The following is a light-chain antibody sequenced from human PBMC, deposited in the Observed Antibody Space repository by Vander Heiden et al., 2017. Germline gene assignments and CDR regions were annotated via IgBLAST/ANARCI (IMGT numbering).Light chain of an antibody. CDR3: QQYASAPLT. CDR2: WAS. V-gene: IGKV4-1*01. CDR1: RRVLYSGNNKNY. Sequence: DLVMTQSPDSLAVFLGEKATINCKSSRRVLYSGNNKNYLAWYQQKAGQPPKVLIYWASARASGVPDRFSDSGTGTDFTLTISSLQAEDVAVYYCQQYASAPLTFGGGTKVEIK. J-gene: IGKJ4*01.